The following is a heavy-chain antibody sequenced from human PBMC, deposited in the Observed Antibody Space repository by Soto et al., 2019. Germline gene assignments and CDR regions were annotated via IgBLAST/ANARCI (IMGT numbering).Heavy chain of an antibody. J-gene: IGHJ4*02. Sequence: SQTLSLTCAISGDSVSSNSATWNWIRQSPSRGLECLGRTYYRSKWYSDYAESVKSRISINADTSRNKIYLQLNSVTPEDTALYYCTRDRDATGRFDYWGQGALVTVSS. V-gene: IGHV6-1*01. D-gene: IGHD1-1*01. CDR3: TRDRDATGRFDY. CDR2: TYYRSKWYS. CDR1: GDSVSSNSAT.